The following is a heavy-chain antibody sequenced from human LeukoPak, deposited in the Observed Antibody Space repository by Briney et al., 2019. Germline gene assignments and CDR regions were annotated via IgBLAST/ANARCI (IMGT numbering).Heavy chain of an antibody. J-gene: IGHJ3*02. CDR2: ISAYNGNT. CDR1: GYTFTSYG. CDR3: ARDNVFYSSGWGAFDI. Sequence: GASVKVSCKASGYTFTSYGISWVRQAPGQGLEWMGWISAYNGNTNYAQKLQGRVTMTTDTSTSTAYMELRSLRSDDTAVYYCARDNVFYSSGWGAFDIWGQGTMVTVSS. V-gene: IGHV1-18*01. D-gene: IGHD6-19*01.